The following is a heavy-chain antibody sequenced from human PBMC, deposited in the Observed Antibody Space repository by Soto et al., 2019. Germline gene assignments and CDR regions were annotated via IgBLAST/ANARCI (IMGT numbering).Heavy chain of an antibody. D-gene: IGHD6-13*01. V-gene: IGHV3-15*01. CDR1: GLTFSSAW. CDR3: TTKNGYTAPTEY. CDR2: IKSTSDGGTT. J-gene: IGHJ4*02. Sequence: EVHLVESGGGLVKPGGSLRLSCGGSGLTFSSAWMTWVRQAPGKGLEWVGHIKSTSDGGTTEYAALVEGRFTISRDDSETTLYRQMYSLEREDTAVYYCTTKNGYTAPTEYWGQGTMVTVSS.